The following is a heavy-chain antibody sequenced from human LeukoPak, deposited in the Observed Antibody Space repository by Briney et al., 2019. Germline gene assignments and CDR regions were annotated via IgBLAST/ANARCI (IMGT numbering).Heavy chain of an antibody. D-gene: IGHD6-19*01. J-gene: IGHJ6*03. Sequence: SVKVSCKASGGSFSSYPISWVRQAPGQGLEWMGGIIPLAGTANYAQKFQGRVTITADESTSTAYMELSSPRSEDTAVYYCARVKAVVELSQYYYYMDVWGKGTAVTISS. CDR3: ARVKAVVELSQYYYYMDV. CDR2: IIPLAGTA. CDR1: GGSFSSYP. V-gene: IGHV1-69*13.